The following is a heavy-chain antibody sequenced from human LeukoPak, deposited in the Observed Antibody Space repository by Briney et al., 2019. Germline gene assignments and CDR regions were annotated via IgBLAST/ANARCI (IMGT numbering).Heavy chain of an antibody. CDR3: ATYYYGSGSYYPQWYFDL. J-gene: IGHJ2*01. V-gene: IGHV4-59*01. CDR2: IYYSGST. CDR1: GGSFSGYY. Sequence: PSETLSLTCAVYGGSFSGYYWSWIRQPPGKGLEWIGYIYYSGSTNYNPSLKSRVTISVDTSKNQFSLKLSSVTAADTAVYYCATYYYGSGSYYPQWYFDLWGRGTLVTVSS. D-gene: IGHD3-10*01.